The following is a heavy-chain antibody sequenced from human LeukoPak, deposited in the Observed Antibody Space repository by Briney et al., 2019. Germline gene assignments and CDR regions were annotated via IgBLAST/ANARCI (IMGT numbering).Heavy chain of an antibody. D-gene: IGHD3-22*01. CDR2: FDPEDGET. CDR3: ATDRRYYYDSSGYYPYDAFDI. CDR1: GYTLTELS. V-gene: IGHV1-24*01. J-gene: IGHJ3*02. Sequence: ASVKVSCKVSGYTLTELSMHWVRQAPGKGLEWMGGFDPEDGETIYAQKFQGRVTMTEDTSTDTAYMELSSLRSEDTAVYYCATDRRYYYDSSGYYPYDAFDIWGQGTTVTVSS.